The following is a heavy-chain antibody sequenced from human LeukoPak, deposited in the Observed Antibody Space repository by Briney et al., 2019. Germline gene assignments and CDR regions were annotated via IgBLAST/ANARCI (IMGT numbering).Heavy chain of an antibody. Sequence: PGGSLRLSCAVSGFTFSSYAMSWVRQAPGKGLEWVSAISGSGGSTYYADFVKGRFTISRDNSKNTLYLQMNSLRAEDTAVYYCAKGDIVVVPAVYFDYWGQGTLVTVSS. J-gene: IGHJ4*02. V-gene: IGHV3-23*01. D-gene: IGHD2-2*01. CDR3: AKGDIVVVPAVYFDY. CDR2: ISGSGGST. CDR1: GFTFSSYA.